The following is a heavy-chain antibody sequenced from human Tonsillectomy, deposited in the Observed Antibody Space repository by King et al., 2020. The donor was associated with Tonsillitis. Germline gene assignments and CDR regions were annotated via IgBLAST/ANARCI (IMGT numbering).Heavy chain of an antibody. CDR2: IKSKPEGGTT. CDR1: GFTFSNAW. J-gene: IGHJ3*02. D-gene: IGHD3-9*01. CDR3: TTFSTLLTGYHWDDAFAI. Sequence: EVQLVESGGGLVKPGGSLRLSCVASGFTFSNAWMTWVRQAPGKGLEWVGRIKSKPEGGTTDYAAPLKGRFSISRDDSKNTVHLQMNSLESEDTAVYYCTTFSTLLTGYHWDDAFAIWGQGTMVTVSS. V-gene: IGHV3-15*01.